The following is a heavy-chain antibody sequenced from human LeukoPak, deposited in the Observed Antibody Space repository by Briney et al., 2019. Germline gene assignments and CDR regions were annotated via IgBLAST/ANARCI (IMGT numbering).Heavy chain of an antibody. CDR2: IYYSGST. J-gene: IGHJ4*02. V-gene: IGHV4-59*12. Sequence: SETLSLTCNVSGVTISTYYWTWIRQPPGKGLEWIGSIYYSGSTYYNPSLKSRVTISVDTSKNQFSLKLSSVTAADTAVYYCARVEYYDILTGPDYWGQGTLVTVSS. CDR1: GVTISTYY. D-gene: IGHD3-9*01. CDR3: ARVEYYDILTGPDY.